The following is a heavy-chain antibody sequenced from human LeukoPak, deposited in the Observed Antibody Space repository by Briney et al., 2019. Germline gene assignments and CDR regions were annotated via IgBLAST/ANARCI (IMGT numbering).Heavy chain of an antibody. Sequence: TSVKVSCKASGYTFTGYYMHWVRQAPGQGLEWMGWINPNSGGTNYAQKFQGRVTMARDTSISTAYMELSRLRSDDTAVYYCARDRRIAVATDAFDIWDQGTMVTVSS. V-gene: IGHV1-2*02. CDR1: GYTFTGYY. J-gene: IGHJ3*02. CDR3: ARDRRIAVATDAFDI. CDR2: INPNSGGT. D-gene: IGHD6-19*01.